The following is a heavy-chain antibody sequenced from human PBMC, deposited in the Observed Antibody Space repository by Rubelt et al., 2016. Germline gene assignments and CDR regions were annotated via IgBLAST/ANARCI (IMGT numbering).Heavy chain of an antibody. CDR2: INHSGST. CDR1: GGSISSSSYY. Sequence: QLQLQESGPGLVKPSETLSLTCTVSGGSISSSSYYWGWIRQPPGKGLEWIGEINHSGSTNYNPSLKSRVTISVDTSKNQFSLKLSSVTAADTAVYYCARGVMEWLCWFDPWGQGTLVTVSS. CDR3: ARGVMEWLCWFDP. J-gene: IGHJ5*02. D-gene: IGHD3-3*01. V-gene: IGHV4-39*07.